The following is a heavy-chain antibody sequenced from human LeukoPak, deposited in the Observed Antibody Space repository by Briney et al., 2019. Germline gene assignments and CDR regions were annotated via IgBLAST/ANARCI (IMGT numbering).Heavy chain of an antibody. Sequence: ASVKVSCKASGYTFTSYGISWVRQAPGQGLEWTGWISAYNGNTNYAQKLQGRVTMTTDTSTSTAYMELRSLRSDDTAVYYCARDGVTYYYDSSGRPDYWGQGTLVTVPS. V-gene: IGHV1-18*01. J-gene: IGHJ4*02. CDR3: ARDGVTYYYDSSGRPDY. CDR2: ISAYNGNT. CDR1: GYTFTSYG. D-gene: IGHD3-22*01.